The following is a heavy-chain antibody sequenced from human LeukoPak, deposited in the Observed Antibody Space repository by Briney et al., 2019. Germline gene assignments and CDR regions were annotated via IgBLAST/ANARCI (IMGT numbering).Heavy chain of an antibody. J-gene: IGHJ4*02. Sequence: GGSLRLSCAASGFTFSRDWMHWVRQAPGKGPEWVSRISDDGSITTYADSVQGRFAISRDNAKSTMFLQMNSLRAEDTAVYFCARRFYQTNVYDRHFDHWGQGILVTVSS. CDR1: GFTFSRDW. CDR3: ARRFYQTNVYDRHFDH. V-gene: IGHV3-74*03. D-gene: IGHD2-8*01. CDR2: ISDDGSIT.